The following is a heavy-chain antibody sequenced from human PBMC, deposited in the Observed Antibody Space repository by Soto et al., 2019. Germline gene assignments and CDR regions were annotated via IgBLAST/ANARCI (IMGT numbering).Heavy chain of an antibody. CDR3: AREGGESSDGLYYFDS. CDR1: GGSTSSDNY. V-gene: IGHV4-30-4*01. J-gene: IGHJ4*02. CDR2: IYYSGNT. Sequence: SETLSLTCTVSGGSTSSDNYWSWIRQPPGKGLEWIGHIYYSGNTDYNPSLKSRLAISIDTSKNQFSLKLSSVTAADTAVYFCAREGGESSDGLYYFDSWGQGSLVTVPS. D-gene: IGHD3-16*01.